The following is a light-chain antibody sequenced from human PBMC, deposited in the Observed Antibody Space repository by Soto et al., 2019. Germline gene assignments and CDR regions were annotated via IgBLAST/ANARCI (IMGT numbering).Light chain of an antibody. CDR3: QQSYSTGTIT. Sequence: DIQMTQSPSSLSASVGDRVTITCRASQSISSYLNWYQQKPGKAPNLLIYAAFSLQSGVPSRFSGSGSGTDFTLTISSLQPEDFATYYYQQSYSTGTITFGQGTRLEIK. CDR1: QSISSY. CDR2: AAF. J-gene: IGKJ5*01. V-gene: IGKV1-39*01.